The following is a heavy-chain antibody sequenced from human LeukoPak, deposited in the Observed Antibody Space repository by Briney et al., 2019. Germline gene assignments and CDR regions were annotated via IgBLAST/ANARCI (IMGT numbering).Heavy chain of an antibody. D-gene: IGHD3/OR15-3a*01. V-gene: IGHV1-8*01. CDR3: AISGGLVTYYYYGMDV. J-gene: IGHJ6*02. Sequence: RASVKVSCKASGYTFTSYDINWVRQATGQGLEWMGWMNPNSGNTGYAQKFQGRVTMTRNTSISTAYMELSSLRSEDTAVYYCAISGGLVTYYYYGMDVWGQGTTVTVSS. CDR2: MNPNSGNT. CDR1: GYTFTSYD.